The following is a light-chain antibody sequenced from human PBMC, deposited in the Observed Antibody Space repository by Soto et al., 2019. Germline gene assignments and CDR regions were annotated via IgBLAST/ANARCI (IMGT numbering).Light chain of an antibody. CDR3: QKYNSAPPLT. CDR2: AAS. J-gene: IGKJ4*01. Sequence: DIQMTQSPSSLSASIGDRVTITCRASQGISNYLAWYQQKPGKVPKLLIYAASTLQSGVPSRFSGSGSGTDFTLTISSLQPEDVATYYCQKYNSAPPLTFGGGTKVEIK. CDR1: QGISNY. V-gene: IGKV1-27*01.